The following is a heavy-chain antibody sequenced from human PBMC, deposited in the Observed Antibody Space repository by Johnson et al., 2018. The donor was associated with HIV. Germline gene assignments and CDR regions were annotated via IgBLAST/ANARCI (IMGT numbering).Heavy chain of an antibody. D-gene: IGHD6-6*01. CDR1: GFTFSSYA. CDR3: ARATRSSSSGRHDAFDI. CDR2: ISYDGSNK. V-gene: IGHV3-30*04. Sequence: QMQLVESGGGVVQPGRSLRLSCAASGFTFSSYAMHWVRQAPGKGLEWVAVISYDGSNKYYADSVKGRFTISRDNSKNTLYLQMNSLRAEDTAVYYCARATRSSSSGRHDAFDIWCQGTMVTVSS. J-gene: IGHJ3*02.